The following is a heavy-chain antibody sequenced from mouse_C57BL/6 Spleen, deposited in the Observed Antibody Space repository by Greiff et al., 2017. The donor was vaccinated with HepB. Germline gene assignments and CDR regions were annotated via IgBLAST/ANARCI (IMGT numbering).Heavy chain of an antibody. CDR3: RSGITTVGDY. J-gene: IGHJ4*01. D-gene: IGHD1-1*01. Sequence: EVQGVESGGGLVQPGGSMKLSCAASGFTFSDAWMGWVRQSPEKGLEWVAEIRNKANNHATYYAESVKGRFTISRDDSKSSVYLQMNSLRAEDTGIYYCRSGITTVGDYWGQGTSVTVSS. CDR2: IRNKANNHAT. V-gene: IGHV6-6*01. CDR1: GFTFSDAW.